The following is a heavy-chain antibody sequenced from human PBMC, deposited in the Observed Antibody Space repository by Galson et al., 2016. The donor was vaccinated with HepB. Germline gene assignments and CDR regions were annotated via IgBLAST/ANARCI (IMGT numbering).Heavy chain of an antibody. CDR3: ATNGPQLYFHWLNSFDY. CDR2: ISATGSST. Sequence: SLRLSCAASGFNSSTYAMSWVRQAPGKGLEWVSAISATGSSTYYADSVKGRFTISKDNSTNTLYLQMNGLRTEDTAIYYCATNGPQLYFHWLNSFDYWGQGTLVTVSS. V-gene: IGHV3-23*01. J-gene: IGHJ4*02. D-gene: IGHD3-9*01. CDR1: GFNSSTYA.